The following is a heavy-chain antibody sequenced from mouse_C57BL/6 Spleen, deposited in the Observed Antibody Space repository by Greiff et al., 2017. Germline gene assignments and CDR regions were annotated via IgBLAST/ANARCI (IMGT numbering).Heavy chain of an antibody. J-gene: IGHJ2*01. V-gene: IGHV5-17*01. CDR1: GFTFSDYG. Sequence: EVQLQESGGGLVKPGGSLKLSCAASGFTFSDYGMHWVRQAPEKGLEWVAYISSGSSTIYYADTVKGRYTISRDNAKNTLFLQMTSLRSEDTAMYYCARTGRDYFDYWGQGTTLTVSS. CDR2: ISSGSSTI. CDR3: ARTGRDYFDY. D-gene: IGHD3-1*01.